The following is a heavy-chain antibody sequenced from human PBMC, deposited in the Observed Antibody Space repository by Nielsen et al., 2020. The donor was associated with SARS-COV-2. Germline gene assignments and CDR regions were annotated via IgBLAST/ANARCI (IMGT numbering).Heavy chain of an antibody. J-gene: IGHJ4*02. CDR3: VRGTDSGGFDF. Sequence: GGSLRLSCAASGFTFSTYGMHWVRQAPGKGLEWVAVRLYDGSYNYYADSVKGRFIISRDNSRNTLYLHMNSLRVEDTAVYYCVRGTDSGGFDFWGQGTLVTVSS. D-gene: IGHD1-26*01. CDR1: GFTFSTYG. V-gene: IGHV3-33*01. CDR2: RLYDGSYN.